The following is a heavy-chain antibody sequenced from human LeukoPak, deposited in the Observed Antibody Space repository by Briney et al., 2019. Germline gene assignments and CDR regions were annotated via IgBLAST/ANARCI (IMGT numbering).Heavy chain of an antibody. CDR2: ISSSSNYI. J-gene: IGHJ4*02. CDR1: GFTFSSYS. D-gene: IGHD2-15*01. Sequence: GGSLRLSCAASGFTFSSYSMNWVRQAPGKGLEWVSSISSSSNYIYYADSVKGRFTISRDNAKNSLYLQMSSLRAEDTALYYCASRSSVAASGPGWGQGTLVTVSS. V-gene: IGHV3-21*01. CDR3: ASRSSVAASGPG.